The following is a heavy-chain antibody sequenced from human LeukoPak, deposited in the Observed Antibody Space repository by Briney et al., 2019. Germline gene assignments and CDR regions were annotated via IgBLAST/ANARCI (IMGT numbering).Heavy chain of an antibody. J-gene: IGHJ4*02. CDR1: GDSIGNSDW. CDR2: IYHSGST. CDR3: ASLDPPNDY. V-gene: IGHV4-4*02. Sequence: PSETLSLTCTVSGDSIGNSDWWSWVRQPPGKGLEWIGEIYHSGSTNYNPSLKSRVTISVDKSKNQFSLKLSSVTAADTAVYYCASLDPPNDYWGQGTLVTVSS.